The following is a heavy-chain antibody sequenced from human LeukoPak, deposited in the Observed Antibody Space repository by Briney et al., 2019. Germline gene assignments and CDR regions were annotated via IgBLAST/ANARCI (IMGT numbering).Heavy chain of an antibody. D-gene: IGHD3-10*01. CDR2: IYYSGST. CDR3: ARVQKVLQEGYYYYMDV. V-gene: IGHV4-59*01. J-gene: IGHJ6*03. CDR1: GDSISSYY. Sequence: SETLSLTCTVSGDSISSYYWSWIRQPPGKGLEWIGYIYYSGSTNYNPSLKSRVTISVDTSKNQFSLKLSSVTAADTAVYYCARVQKVLQEGYYYYMDVWGKGTTVTVSS.